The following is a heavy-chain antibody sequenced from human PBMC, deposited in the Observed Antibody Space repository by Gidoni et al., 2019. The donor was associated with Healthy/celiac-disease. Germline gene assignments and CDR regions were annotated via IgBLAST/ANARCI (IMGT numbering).Heavy chain of an antibody. CDR2: IYYSGST. CDR3: ARQGGWSASNDAFDI. V-gene: IGHV4-39*01. J-gene: IGHJ3*02. Sequence: QLQLQESGPGLVKPSETLSLTCTVSGGSLSSSSYYWGWIRQPPGKGLEWIGSIYYSGSTYYNPSLKSRVTISVDTSKNQFSLKLSSVTAADTAVYYCARQGGWSASNDAFDIWGQGTMVTVSS. D-gene: IGHD2-15*01. CDR1: GGSLSSSSYY.